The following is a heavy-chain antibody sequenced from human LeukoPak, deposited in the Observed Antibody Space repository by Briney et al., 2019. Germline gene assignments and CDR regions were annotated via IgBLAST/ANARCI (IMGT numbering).Heavy chain of an antibody. Sequence: ASVKVSCKASGGTFSSYAISWVRQAPGQGLEWMGGFDPEDGETIYAQKFQGRVTMTEDTSTDTAYMELSSLRSEDTAVYYCATDRETVKQTDILTGLGYWGQGTLVTVSS. D-gene: IGHD3-9*01. J-gene: IGHJ4*02. CDR3: ATDRETVKQTDILTGLGY. CDR1: GGTFSSYA. V-gene: IGHV1-24*01. CDR2: FDPEDGET.